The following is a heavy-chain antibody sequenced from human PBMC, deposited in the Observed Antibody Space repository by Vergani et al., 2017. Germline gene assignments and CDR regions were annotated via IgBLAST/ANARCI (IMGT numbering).Heavy chain of an antibody. J-gene: IGHJ4*02. Sequence: EVQLVQSGAEVKKPGESLRISCKGSGYSFTSYWIRWVRQMPGKGLEWMGRIDPSDSYTNYSPSFQGHVTISADKSKNQFSLKRSSVTAADTAVYYGARSWQLDYWGQGTLVTVSS. CDR1: GYSFTSYW. CDR2: IDPSDSYT. CDR3: ARSWQLDY. V-gene: IGHV5-10-1*03. D-gene: IGHD6-13*01.